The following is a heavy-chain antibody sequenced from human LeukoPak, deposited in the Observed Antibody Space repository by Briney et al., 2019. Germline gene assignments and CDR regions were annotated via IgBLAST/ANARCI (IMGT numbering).Heavy chain of an antibody. D-gene: IGHD6-19*01. Sequence: HPGGSLRVSCVASGFSFSNNGMHWVRQTPGKGLEWVAFIRYDGSNEYYADSVKGRFTISRDNSKNTLYLQMNSLRGEDTAVYYCAKDIAVSDSYFDYWGQGTLVTVPS. CDR2: IRYDGSNE. V-gene: IGHV3-30*02. J-gene: IGHJ4*02. CDR1: GFSFSNNG. CDR3: AKDIAVSDSYFDY.